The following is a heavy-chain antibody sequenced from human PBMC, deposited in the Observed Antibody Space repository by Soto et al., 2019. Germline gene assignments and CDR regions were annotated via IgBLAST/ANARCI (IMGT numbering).Heavy chain of an antibody. D-gene: IGHD2-15*01. CDR1: GYTFTSSD. CDR2: MNPNTGNT. J-gene: IGHJ5*02. V-gene: IGHV1-8*01. Sequence: ASVKVSCKASGYTFTSSDVYWVRQANGQGLELMGWMNPNTGNTGYAQKFQGRVTMTRNTSISTAYMELSSLRSEDTAVYYCARGGNHCSGGRCYSDWFDPWGQGTPVTVSS. CDR3: ARGGNHCSGGRCYSDWFDP.